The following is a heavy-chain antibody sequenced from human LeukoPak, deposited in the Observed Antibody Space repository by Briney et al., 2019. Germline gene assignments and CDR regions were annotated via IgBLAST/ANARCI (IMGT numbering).Heavy chain of an antibody. D-gene: IGHD3-10*01. CDR2: IYSGGST. V-gene: IGHV3-66*01. CDR1: GFTVSSNY. J-gene: IGHJ6*02. Sequence: TGGSLRLSCAASGFTVSSNYMSWVRQAPGKGLEWVSVIYSGGSTYYADSVKGRFTISRDNSKNTLYLQMNSLRAEDTAVYYCARDNVRGVIYYGMDVWGQGTTVTVSS. CDR3: ARDNVRGVIYYGMDV.